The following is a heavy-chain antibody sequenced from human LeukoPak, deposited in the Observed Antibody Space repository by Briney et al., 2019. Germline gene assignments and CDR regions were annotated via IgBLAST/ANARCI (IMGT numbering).Heavy chain of an antibody. CDR2: ISYDGSNK. J-gene: IGHJ3*02. CDR1: GFTFSSYA. Sequence: PGRSLRLSCAASGFTFSSYAMHWVRQAPGKGLEWVAVISYDGSNKYYADSVKGRFTISRDNSKNTLYLQMNSLRAEDTALYYCAKDISIRDYYGSGSYSAFDIWGQGTMVTVSS. D-gene: IGHD3-10*01. CDR3: AKDISIRDYYGSGSYSAFDI. V-gene: IGHV3-30-3*01.